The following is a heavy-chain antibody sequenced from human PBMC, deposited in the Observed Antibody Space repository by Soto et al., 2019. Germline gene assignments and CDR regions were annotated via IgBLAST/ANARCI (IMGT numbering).Heavy chain of an antibody. Sequence: PGESLKNSCTGSWNIFTSYWISWVRHLPEKGLERTGITYLGASNTRYSPTLQGQVTISADRYISTAYLQWSSLKASDTAMYYCARQEYCASTGCYKVDSRGQGTMVTVSS. CDR2: TYLGASNT. CDR1: WNIFTSYW. D-gene: IGHD2-2*02. CDR3: ARQEYCASTGCYKVDS. J-gene: IGHJ4*02. V-gene: IGHV5-51*01.